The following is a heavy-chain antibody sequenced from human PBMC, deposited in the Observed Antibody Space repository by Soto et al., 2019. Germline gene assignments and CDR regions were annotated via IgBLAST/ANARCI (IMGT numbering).Heavy chain of an antibody. V-gene: IGHV4-30-4*01. D-gene: IGHD1-26*01. CDR2: IYYSGST. J-gene: IGHJ3*02. Sequence: SESLSLTCTVSGCSISSGDYYWSWIRQPPGKGLEWIGYIYYSGSTYYNPSLKSRVTISVDTSKNQFSLKLSSVTAADTAVYYCARRWGGVFDIWGQGTMVTVSS. CDR3: ARRWGGVFDI. CDR1: GCSISSGDYY.